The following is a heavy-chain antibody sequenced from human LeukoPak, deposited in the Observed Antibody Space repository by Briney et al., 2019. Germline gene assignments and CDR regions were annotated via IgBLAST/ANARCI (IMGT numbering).Heavy chain of an antibody. J-gene: IGHJ4*02. D-gene: IGHD6-6*01. CDR2: IKQDGCQR. Sequence: GGSLRLSCTASGFTFSDYWMTWVRQAPGKGPEWVANIKQDGCQRHYVDSVRGRFTIARDNAKNSLFLQMNGMRAEDTAVYYSGGRGGSSSRRSPIDYWGQGTLVTVSS. CDR1: GFTFSDYW. V-gene: IGHV3-7*01. CDR3: GGRGGSSSRRSPIDY.